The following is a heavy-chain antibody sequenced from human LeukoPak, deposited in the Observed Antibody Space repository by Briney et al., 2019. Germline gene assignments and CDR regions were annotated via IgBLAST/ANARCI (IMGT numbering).Heavy chain of an antibody. CDR3: ARDRGYYYGSGKNFDY. CDR1: GYTFTGYY. V-gene: IGHV1-2*02. J-gene: IGHJ4*02. D-gene: IGHD3-10*01. CDR2: INPNSGGT. Sequence: ASVKVSCKASGYTFTGYYMHWVRQAPGQGLEWMGWINPNSGGTNYAQKFQGRVTMTTDTSTSTAYMELRSLRSDDTAVYYCARDRGYYYGSGKNFDYWGQGTLVTVSS.